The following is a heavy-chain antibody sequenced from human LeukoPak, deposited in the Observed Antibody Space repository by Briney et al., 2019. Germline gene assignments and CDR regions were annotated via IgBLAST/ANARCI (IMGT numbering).Heavy chain of an antibody. D-gene: IGHD3-10*01. CDR1: GFTFSSYA. V-gene: IGHV3-23*01. Sequence: QPGGSLRLSCAASGFTFSSYAMSWVRQAPGKGLEWVSAISGSGGSTYYADSVKGRFTISRDNSKNTLHLQMNSLRAEDTAVYYCAKDPVLLWFGELPYYFDYWGQGTLVTVSS. J-gene: IGHJ4*02. CDR2: ISGSGGST. CDR3: AKDPVLLWFGELPYYFDY.